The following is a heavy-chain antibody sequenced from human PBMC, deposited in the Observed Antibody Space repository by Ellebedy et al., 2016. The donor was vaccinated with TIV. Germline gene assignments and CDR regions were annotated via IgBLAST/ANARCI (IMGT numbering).Heavy chain of an antibody. J-gene: IGHJ4*02. D-gene: IGHD3-9*01. V-gene: IGHV3-11*01. Sequence: GGSLRLSXAASGFTFSDYYMCWIRQAPGTVLEGVSYISSSGSTTYYADSVRGRFTISRDNAKNSLYLQMNSLRAEDTAMYYCARGILYYDIRDNYWGQGTLVTVSS. CDR1: GFTFSDYY. CDR3: ARGILYYDIRDNY. CDR2: ISSSGSTT.